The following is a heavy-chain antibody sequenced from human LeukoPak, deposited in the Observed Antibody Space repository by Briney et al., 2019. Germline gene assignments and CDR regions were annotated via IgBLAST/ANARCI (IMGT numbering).Heavy chain of an antibody. V-gene: IGHV3-23*01. CDR3: VLTHYYDSSGYGNNFDY. CDR2: IIGGGGST. D-gene: IGHD3-22*01. CDR1: GFTFSSHG. J-gene: IGHJ4*02. Sequence: PGGSLRLSCAASGFTFSSHGMSWVRQAPGKGPEWVSGIIGGGGSTYYADSVKGRFTISGDNSKNTLYLQMNSLRAEDTAVYYCVLTHYYDSSGYGNNFDYWGQGTLVTVSS.